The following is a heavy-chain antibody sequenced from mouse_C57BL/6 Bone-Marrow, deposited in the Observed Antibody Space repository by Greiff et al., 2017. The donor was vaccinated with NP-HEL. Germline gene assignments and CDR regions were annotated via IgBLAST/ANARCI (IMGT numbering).Heavy chain of an antibody. J-gene: IGHJ2*01. Sequence: QVQLQQSGAELVKPGASVKISCKASGYAFSSYWMNWVKQRPGKGLEWIGQIYPGDGDTNYNGKFKGKATLTADKSSSTAYMQLSSLTSEDSAVYFCARRDGNYGYYFDYWGQGTTLTVSS. CDR2: IYPGDGDT. V-gene: IGHV1-80*01. D-gene: IGHD2-1*01. CDR1: GYAFSSYW. CDR3: ARRDGNYGYYFDY.